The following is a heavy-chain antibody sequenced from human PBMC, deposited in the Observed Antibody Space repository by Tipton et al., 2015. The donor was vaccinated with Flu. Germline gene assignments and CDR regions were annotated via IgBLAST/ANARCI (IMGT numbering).Heavy chain of an antibody. Sequence: TLSLTCTVSGGSISSYYWSWIRQPPGRGLEWIGSIYYSGSTYYNPSLKSRVTISVDTSKNQFSLKLSSVTAADTAVYYCARESTTYSSGWYRVADAFDVWGQGTMVTVSS. D-gene: IGHD6-19*01. CDR1: GGSISSYY. V-gene: IGHV4-59*12. CDR2: IYYSGST. J-gene: IGHJ3*01. CDR3: ARESTTYSSGWYRVADAFDV.